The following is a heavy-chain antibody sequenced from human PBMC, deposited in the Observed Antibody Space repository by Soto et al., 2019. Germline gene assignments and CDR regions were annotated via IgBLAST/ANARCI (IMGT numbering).Heavy chain of an antibody. CDR1: GFTFSSYA. D-gene: IGHD6-13*01. J-gene: IGHJ5*02. CDR3: ARDRIGIAAVGTRWFDP. Sequence: QVQLVESGGGVVQPGRSLRLSCAASGFTFSSYAMHWVRQAPGKGLEWVAVISYDGSNKYYADSVKGRFTISRDNSKNTLYLQMNSLRAEDTAVYYCARDRIGIAAVGTRWFDPWGQGTLVTVSS. V-gene: IGHV3-30-3*01. CDR2: ISYDGSNK.